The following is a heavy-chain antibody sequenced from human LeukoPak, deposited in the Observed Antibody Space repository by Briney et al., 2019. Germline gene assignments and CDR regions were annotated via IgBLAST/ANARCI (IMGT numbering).Heavy chain of an antibody. CDR3: AKGTVRSCSGPSCYPLDS. J-gene: IGHJ4*02. V-gene: IGHV3-23*01. CDR2: VTDTGGNT. CDR1: GFTFSSYA. Sequence: GGSLRLSCAASGFTFSSYAMTWVRQAPVKGLEWLSVVTDTGGNTYHADSVKGRFTISRDNSKNTVYLEMNSLRVEDAAVYYCAKGTVRSCSGPSCYPLDSWGQGTLVTVSS. D-gene: IGHD2-15*01.